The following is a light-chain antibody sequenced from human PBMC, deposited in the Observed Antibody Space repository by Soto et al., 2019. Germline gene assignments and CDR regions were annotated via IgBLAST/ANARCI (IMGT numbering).Light chain of an antibody. J-gene: IGLJ3*02. V-gene: IGLV4-69*01. CDR1: SGHSSYA. CDR3: QTWGTGIWV. Sequence: QPVLTQSPSASASLGASVKLTCTLSSGHSSYAIAWHQQQPEKGPRYLMKLKSDGSHSKGDGIPDRFSGSSSGAERYLTISSLQSADEADYYCQTWGTGIWVFGGGTKLTVL. CDR2: LKSDGSH.